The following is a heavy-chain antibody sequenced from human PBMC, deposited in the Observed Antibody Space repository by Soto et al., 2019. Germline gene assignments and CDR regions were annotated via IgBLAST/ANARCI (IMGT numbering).Heavy chain of an antibody. CDR2: ISAYNGNT. V-gene: IGHV1-18*01. J-gene: IGHJ6*02. Sequence: ASVKVSCKASGYTFTSYGISWVRQAPGQGLEWMGWISAYNGNTNYAQKLQGRVTMTTDTSTSTAYMELRSLRSDDTAVYYCARGSLRYFDWTYYYYYGMDVWGQGTTVTVS. CDR1: GYTFTSYG. CDR3: ARGSLRYFDWTYYYYYGMDV. D-gene: IGHD3-9*01.